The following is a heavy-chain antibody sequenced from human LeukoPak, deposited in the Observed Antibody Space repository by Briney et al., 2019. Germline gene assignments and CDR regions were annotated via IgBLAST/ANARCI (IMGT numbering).Heavy chain of an antibody. CDR1: GFTFSSYA. Sequence: GRSLRLSCAASGFTFSSYAMHWVRQAPGKGLEWVAVISYDGSNKYYADSVKGRFTISRDNSKNTLYLQMNSLRAEDTAVYYCARAGYCSSTSCSTSYFDYWGQGTLVTVSS. V-gene: IGHV3-30*04. CDR2: ISYDGSNK. D-gene: IGHD2-2*02. J-gene: IGHJ4*02. CDR3: ARAGYCSSTSCSTSYFDY.